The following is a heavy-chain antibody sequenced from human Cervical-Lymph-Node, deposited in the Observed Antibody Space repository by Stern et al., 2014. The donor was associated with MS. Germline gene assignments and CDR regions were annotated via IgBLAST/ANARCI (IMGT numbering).Heavy chain of an antibody. V-gene: IGHV4-61*02. CDR2: IYTSGST. J-gene: IGHJ6*02. CDR1: GGSISSGSYY. Sequence: QLQLQESGPGLVKPSQTLSLTCTVSGGSISSGSYYWSWIRQPAGKGLEWIGRIYTSGSTNYNPSLKSRVTISVDTSKNQFSLKLSSVTAADTAVYYCARDHLGSSSDYYYGMDVWGQGTTVTVSS. CDR3: ARDHLGSSSDYYYGMDV. D-gene: IGHD6-6*01.